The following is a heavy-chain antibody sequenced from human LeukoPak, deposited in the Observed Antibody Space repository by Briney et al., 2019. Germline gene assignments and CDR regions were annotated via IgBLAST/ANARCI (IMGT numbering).Heavy chain of an antibody. D-gene: IGHD6-13*01. CDR1: GFIFSSYG. J-gene: IGHJ4*02. CDR2: ISYDGSNQ. V-gene: IGHV3-30*18. CDR3: AKVTGIAAAGRVDY. Sequence: GGSLRLSCAASGFIFSSYGMYWVRQAPGKGLEWVGIISYDGSNQFYADSVKGRFTISRDNSKNTLYLQMNNLRPEDTAVYYCAKVTGIAAAGRVDYWGQGTLVTVSS.